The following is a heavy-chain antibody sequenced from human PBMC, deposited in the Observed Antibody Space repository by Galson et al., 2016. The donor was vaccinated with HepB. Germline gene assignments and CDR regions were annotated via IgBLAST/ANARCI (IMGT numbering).Heavy chain of an antibody. CDR3: ARDWNSSGWFGHFQL. J-gene: IGHJ1*01. CDR2: ISYDGSNK. D-gene: IGHD6-19*01. CDR1: GFTFSSYA. Sequence: SLRLSCAASGFTFSSYAMHWVRQAPGKGLEWVAVISYDGSNKYYADSVKGRFTISRDNSKNTLYLQMNSLRAEDTAVYYCARDWNSSGWFGHFQLWGQGTLVTVSS. V-gene: IGHV3-30-3*01.